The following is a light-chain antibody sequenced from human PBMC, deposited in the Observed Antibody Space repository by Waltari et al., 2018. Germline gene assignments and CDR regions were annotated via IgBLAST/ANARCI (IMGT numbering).Light chain of an antibody. CDR2: AAS. CDR3: QQLNSYPPT. CDR1: QGISSF. J-gene: IGKJ4*01. Sequence: QLTPSPSSLSASVGDRVTITCRASQGISSFLAWYQQKAGKAPKLLIYAASTLQSGVPSRFSGSGSGTDFTLTISSLQPEDFATYYCQQLNSYPPTFGGGTKVEIK. V-gene: IGKV1-9*01.